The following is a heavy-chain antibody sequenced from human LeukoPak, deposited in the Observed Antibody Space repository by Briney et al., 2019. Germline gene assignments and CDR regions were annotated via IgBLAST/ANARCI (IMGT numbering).Heavy chain of an antibody. CDR1: GYTFTGYY. CDR2: INPNSGGT. Sequence: ASVKVSCKASGYTFTGYYMHWVRQAPGQGLEWMGWINPNSGGTNYAQKFQGRVTMTRDTSISTAYMELSRLRSDDTAVYYCARLYYYGSGSYYDDYWGQGTLVTVYS. CDR3: ARLYYYGSGSYYDDY. V-gene: IGHV1-2*02. D-gene: IGHD3-10*01. J-gene: IGHJ4*02.